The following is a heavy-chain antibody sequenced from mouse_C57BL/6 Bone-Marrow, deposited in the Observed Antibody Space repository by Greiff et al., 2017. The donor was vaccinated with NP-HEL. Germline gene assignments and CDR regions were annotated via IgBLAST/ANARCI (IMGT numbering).Heavy chain of an antibody. CDR1: GYTFTSYW. J-gene: IGHJ4*01. CDR3: ARGRRDGYYYAMDY. V-gene: IGHV1-72*01. Sequence: VQLQQPGAELVKPGASVKLSCKASGYTFTSYWMHWVKQRPGQGLEWIGRIDPNSGGTKYNEKFKSKATLTVDKPSSTAYMQLSSLTSEDSAVYYCARGRRDGYYYAMDYWGQGTSVTVSS. CDR2: IDPNSGGT. D-gene: IGHD2-3*01.